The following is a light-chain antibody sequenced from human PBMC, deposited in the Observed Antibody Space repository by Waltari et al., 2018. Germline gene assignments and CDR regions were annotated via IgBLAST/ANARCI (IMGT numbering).Light chain of an antibody. CDR2: GTS. V-gene: IGKV1-33*01. J-gene: IGKJ2*01. CDR3: QQYHSLPPMFT. Sequence: DIQMTQSPSSLSASVGDRVTITCQASHDIGNYLNWYQQKPGKAPKLLIYGTSNLETGVPSRFIGSGSGTDFTFTINSLQPEDIATYYCQQYHSLPPMFTFGQGTKLEIK. CDR1: HDIGNY.